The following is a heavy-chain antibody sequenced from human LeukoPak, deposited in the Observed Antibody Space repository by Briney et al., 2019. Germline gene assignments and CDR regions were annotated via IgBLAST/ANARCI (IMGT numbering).Heavy chain of an antibody. CDR3: ARPLMYYYGSETYFWFDP. Sequence: PGGSLRLSCAASGLTFSSYGMHWVRQAPGKGLEWVAFIRYDGSNKYYADSVKGRFTISRDNAKNSLYLQMNSLRAEDTAVYYCARPLMYYYGSETYFWFDPWGQGTLVTVSS. CDR1: GLTFSSYG. D-gene: IGHD3-10*01. J-gene: IGHJ5*02. CDR2: IRYDGSNK. V-gene: IGHV3-30*02.